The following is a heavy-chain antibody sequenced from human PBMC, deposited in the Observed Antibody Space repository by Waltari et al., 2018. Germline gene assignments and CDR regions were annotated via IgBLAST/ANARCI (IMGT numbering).Heavy chain of an antibody. D-gene: IGHD2-21*01. CDR1: GGPLHA. CDR2: IVPDLRIT. CDR3: AREVIKRAGPDS. V-gene: IGHV1-69*04. Sequence: QLQLVQSGAEVKRPGSSVKVSCQASGGPLHAIFWVRQAPGQGLELMGGIVPDLRITNYPQKFEDRVIITADTSTNTAYLELRRLRSADTAVYYGAREVIKRAGPDSWGQGTLVTVSS. J-gene: IGHJ4*02.